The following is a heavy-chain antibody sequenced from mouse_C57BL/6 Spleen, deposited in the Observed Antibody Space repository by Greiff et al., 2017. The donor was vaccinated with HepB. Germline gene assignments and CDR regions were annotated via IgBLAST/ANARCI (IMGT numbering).Heavy chain of an antibody. CDR2: IDPSDSYT. Sequence: QVQLKQPGAELVRPGPSVKLSCKASGYTFTSYWMHWVKQRPGQGLEWIGVIDPSDSYTNYNQKFKGKATLTVDTSSSTAYMQLSSLTSEDSAVYYCARPVVARGAMDYWGQGTSVTVSS. CDR1: GYTFTSYW. J-gene: IGHJ4*01. D-gene: IGHD1-1*01. CDR3: ARPVVARGAMDY. V-gene: IGHV1-59*01.